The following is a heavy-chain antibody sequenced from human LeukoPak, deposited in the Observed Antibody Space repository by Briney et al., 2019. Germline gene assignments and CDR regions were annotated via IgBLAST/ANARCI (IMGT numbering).Heavy chain of an antibody. Sequence: SETLSLTCTVSGGSVSSGSYYWSWIRQPPGKGLEWIGYIYYSGSTNYNPSLKSRVTISVDTSKNQFSLKLSSVTAADTAVYYCARDRYSSSPGFDYWGREPWSPSPQ. CDR1: GGSVSSGSYY. CDR2: IYYSGST. D-gene: IGHD6-6*01. V-gene: IGHV4-61*01. CDR3: ARDRYSSSPGFDY. J-gene: IGHJ4*02.